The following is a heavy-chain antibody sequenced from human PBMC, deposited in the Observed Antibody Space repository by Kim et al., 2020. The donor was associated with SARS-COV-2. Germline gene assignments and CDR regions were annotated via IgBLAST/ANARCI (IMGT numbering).Heavy chain of an antibody. J-gene: IGHJ6*03. CDR2: IDYSGSA. CDR3: ARHYHYYYMDV. Sequence: SETRSLTCTVSGGSISSSNYYWGWIRQPPGKGLEWIGNIDYSGSAYYSPSLKSRVTISVDTSKNQLSMKLRSVTAADTAVYYCARHYHYYYMDVWGKGTTVTVS. V-gene: IGHV4-39*01. D-gene: IGHD3-16*02. CDR1: GGSISSSNYY.